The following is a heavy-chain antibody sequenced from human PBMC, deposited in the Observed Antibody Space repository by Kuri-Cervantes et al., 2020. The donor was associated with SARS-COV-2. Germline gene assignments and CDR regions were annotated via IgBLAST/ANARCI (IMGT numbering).Heavy chain of an antibody. V-gene: IGHV4-4*07. Sequence: SETLSLTCTVSGGSISSYYWSWIRQPAGKGLEWIGRIYTNGSTNYNPSLKSRVTMSVDTPKNQFPLKLSSVTAADTAVYYCASIDSSGYYADYWGQGTLVTVSS. J-gene: IGHJ4*02. D-gene: IGHD3-22*01. CDR3: ASIDSSGYYADY. CDR1: GGSISSYY. CDR2: IYTNGST.